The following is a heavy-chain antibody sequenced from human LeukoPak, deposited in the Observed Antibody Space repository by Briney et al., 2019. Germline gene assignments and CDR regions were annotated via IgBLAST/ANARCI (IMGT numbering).Heavy chain of an antibody. D-gene: IGHD6-13*01. Sequence: SVKVSCKASGGTFSSYTISWVRQAPGQGLEWMGRIIPILGIANYAQKFQGRVTNTADKSTSTAYMELSSLRSEDTAVYYCASYSSSWPRPFDYWGQGTLVTVSS. CDR1: GGTFSSYT. V-gene: IGHV1-69*02. CDR3: ASYSSSWPRPFDY. J-gene: IGHJ4*02. CDR2: IIPILGIA.